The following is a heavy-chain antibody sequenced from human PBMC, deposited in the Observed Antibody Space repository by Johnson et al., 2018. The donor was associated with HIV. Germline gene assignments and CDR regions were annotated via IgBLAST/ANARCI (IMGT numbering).Heavy chain of an antibody. J-gene: IGHJ3*02. CDR2: IKSETDGGTI. D-gene: IGHD1-26*01. CDR3: ARVRWELPDDAFDI. CDR1: GFTFSNAW. Sequence: VQLVESGGGLVTPGGSLRLSCAASGFTFSNAWMSWVRQAPGKGLEWIGRIKSETDGGTIDYAAPVKGRFTISRDDSKNTLFLQMNSLRAEDTAVYYCARVRWELPDDAFDIWGQGTMVTVSS. V-gene: IGHV3-15*01.